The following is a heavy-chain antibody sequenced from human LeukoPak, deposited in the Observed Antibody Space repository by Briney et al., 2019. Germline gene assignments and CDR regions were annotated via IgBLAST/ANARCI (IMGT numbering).Heavy chain of an antibody. V-gene: IGHV3-48*01. CDR3: ARDHNYAFDN. J-gene: IGHJ4*02. Sequence: GGSLRLSCAASGFTFSDCSMNWVRQAPGKGLEWISWVGIDSGNTKYADSVKGRFTISGEKAKNSLYLQMSSLRVEDTAVYYCARDHNYAFDNWGQGTLVTVSS. D-gene: IGHD1-1*01. CDR1: GFTFSDCS. CDR2: VGIDSGNT.